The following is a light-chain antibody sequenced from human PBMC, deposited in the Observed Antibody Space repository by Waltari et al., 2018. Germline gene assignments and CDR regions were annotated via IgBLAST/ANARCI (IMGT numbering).Light chain of an antibody. CDR1: QSVGSK. Sequence: EIVMPQSPDTLSVSPGERATLPLRASQSVGSKLAWYQQKPGQARRLLIYGASTRATGIPARFSGSGSGTEFTLTIRGLQSEDFAVYYCQQYNNWPPWTFGQGTKVEIK. CDR2: GAS. J-gene: IGKJ1*01. CDR3: QQYNNWPPWT. V-gene: IGKV3-15*01.